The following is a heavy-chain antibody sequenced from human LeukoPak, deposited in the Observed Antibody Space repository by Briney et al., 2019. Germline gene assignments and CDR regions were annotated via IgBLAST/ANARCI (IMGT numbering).Heavy chain of an antibody. CDR1: EFTFSEYW. V-gene: IGHV3-7*01. CDR3: ARDPYSGSYGAFDI. CDR2: IKQDGSGK. J-gene: IGHJ3*02. Sequence: QSGGSLRLSCAASEFTFSEYWMSWVRQPPGKGLEWATNIKQDGSGKEYGDSVRGRFIISRDNAKNSLYLQMNSLRAEDTAIYFCARDPYSGSYGAFDIWGQGTMVTVSS. D-gene: IGHD1-26*01.